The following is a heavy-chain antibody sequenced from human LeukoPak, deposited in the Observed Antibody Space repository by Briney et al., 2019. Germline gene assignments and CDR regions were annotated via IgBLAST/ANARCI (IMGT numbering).Heavy chain of an antibody. CDR2: ISGYNGNT. CDR1: GYTFTRYY. J-gene: IGHJ4*02. Sequence: ASVKVSCKASGYTFTRYYMHWVRQAPGQGLEWMGWISGYNGNTKHAQKVQGRVTMTTDTSTTTAYMELRSLRSDDTAVYYCARGFPSRRNYDSSGYYSYYFDYWGQGTLVTVSS. V-gene: IGHV1-18*04. D-gene: IGHD3-22*01. CDR3: ARGFPSRRNYDSSGYYSYYFDY.